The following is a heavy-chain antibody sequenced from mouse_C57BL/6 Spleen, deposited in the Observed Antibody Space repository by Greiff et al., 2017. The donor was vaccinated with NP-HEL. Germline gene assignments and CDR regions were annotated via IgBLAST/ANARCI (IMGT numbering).Heavy chain of an antibody. J-gene: IGHJ2*01. Sequence: VQLHQPGAELVMPGASVKLSCKASGYTFTSYWMHWVKQRPGQGLEWIGELDPSDSYPTYNKKFKGKYPLTVDKSSSPAYMHTSSLTSEDSAVYYCARSVDYDPLRYCDYWGQGTTLTVSS. V-gene: IGHV1-69*01. CDR1: GYTFTSYW. CDR3: ARSVDYDPLRYCDY. D-gene: IGHD2-4*01. CDR2: LDPSDSYP.